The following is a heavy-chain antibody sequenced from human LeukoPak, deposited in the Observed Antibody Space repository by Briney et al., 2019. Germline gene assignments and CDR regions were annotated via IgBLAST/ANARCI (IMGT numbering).Heavy chain of an antibody. Sequence: GGSLRLSCAASGFTFSSYGMHWVRQAPGKGLEWVAVISYDGSNKYYADSVKGRFTISRDNSKNTLYLQMNSLRAEDTAVYYCAKEAPLEGRFWEVVVAAQDYWGQGTLVTVSS. CDR2: ISYDGSNK. CDR3: AKEAPLEGRFWEVVVAAQDY. D-gene: IGHD2-15*01. V-gene: IGHV3-30*18. CDR1: GFTFSSYG. J-gene: IGHJ4*02.